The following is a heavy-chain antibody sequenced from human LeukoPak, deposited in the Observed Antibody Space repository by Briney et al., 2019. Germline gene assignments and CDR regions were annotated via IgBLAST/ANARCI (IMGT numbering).Heavy chain of an antibody. D-gene: IGHD1-14*01. Sequence: PGGSLRLSCAASGFTFSSYAMHWVRQAPGKGLEWVAVISYDGSNYFYADSVKGRFTISRDNSKNTLYLQMNSLRTEDTAVYYCTRTGRITSEKPSYYFDYWGQGTLLTVSS. J-gene: IGHJ4*02. CDR3: TRTGRITSEKPSYYFDY. V-gene: IGHV3-30-3*01. CDR2: ISYDGSNY. CDR1: GFTFSSYA.